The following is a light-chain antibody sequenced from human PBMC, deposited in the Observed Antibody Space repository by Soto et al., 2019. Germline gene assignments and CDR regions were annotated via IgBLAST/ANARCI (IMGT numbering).Light chain of an antibody. Sequence: QSVLTQPRSVSGSPGQSVTISCTGTSSDVGGYNYVSWYQQHPGKAPKLMIYDVSKRPSGVPDRFSCSKSGNTASLTISGLQAEDEADYYCCSYAGSYTLYVFGTGTKVTVL. V-gene: IGLV2-11*01. CDR3: CSYAGSYTLYV. J-gene: IGLJ1*01. CDR2: DVS. CDR1: SSDVGGYNY.